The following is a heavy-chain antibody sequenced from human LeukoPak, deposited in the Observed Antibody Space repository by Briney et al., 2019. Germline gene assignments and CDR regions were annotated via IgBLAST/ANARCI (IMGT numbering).Heavy chain of an antibody. D-gene: IGHD5/OR15-5a*01. V-gene: IGHV3-73*01. CDR1: GFTFSGSA. CDR2: IRSKANSYAT. CDR3: TSLSGGSVEGY. Sequence: GGSLRLSCAASGFTFSGSAIHWVRQASGKGLEWVGRIRSKANSYATAYAASLKGRFTISRDDSNNTAYLQMNSLKTEDTAVYYCTSLSGGSVEGYWGQGTLVTVSS. J-gene: IGHJ4*02.